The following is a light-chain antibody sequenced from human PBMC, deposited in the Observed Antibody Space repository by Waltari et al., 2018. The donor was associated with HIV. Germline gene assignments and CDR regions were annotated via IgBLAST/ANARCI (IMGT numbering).Light chain of an antibody. Sequence: EIVLTQSPGTLSLSPGERATLSCRASQSVSSSYLAWYQQKLGQAPRLLIYGASSRATGIPDRFSGSGSGTDFTLTISRLDPEDFAVYYCHQYGSSPETFGGGTKVEIK. CDR1: QSVSSSY. J-gene: IGKJ4*01. CDR3: HQYGSSPET. CDR2: GAS. V-gene: IGKV3-20*01.